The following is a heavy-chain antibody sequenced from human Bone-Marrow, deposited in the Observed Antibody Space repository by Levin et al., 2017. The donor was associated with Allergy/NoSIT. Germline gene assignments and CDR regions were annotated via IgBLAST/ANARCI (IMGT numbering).Heavy chain of an antibody. V-gene: IGHV3-11*06. CDR1: GFTFSDFY. J-gene: IGHJ4*02. CDR3: TRGTFSDY. Sequence: PGESLKISCTASGFTFSDFYMTWIRQAPGKGLEWISHISKDGTYTNYVDSLEGRFTISRDNAENSLYLQINDLRVEDTALYFCTRGTFSDYWGQGTLVTVSS. CDR2: ISKDGTYT. D-gene: IGHD3-10*01.